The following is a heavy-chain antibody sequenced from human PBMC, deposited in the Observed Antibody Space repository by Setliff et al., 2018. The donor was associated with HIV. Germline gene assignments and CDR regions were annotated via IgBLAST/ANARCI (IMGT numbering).Heavy chain of an antibody. CDR1: GGPISGYF. Sequence: SETLSLTCTVSGGPISGYFWTWIRQTPDKGLEWIGDINHSGTTNNNLYLKSRTTLSLATSKNQLSLKLTSVVAADTGLYFCARGRDASTWYLSHFYSYYYLDVWGNGTTVTVSS. V-gene: IGHV4-34*04. J-gene: IGHJ6*03. D-gene: IGHD6-13*01. CDR3: ARGRDASTWYLSHFYSYYYLDV. CDR2: INHSGTT.